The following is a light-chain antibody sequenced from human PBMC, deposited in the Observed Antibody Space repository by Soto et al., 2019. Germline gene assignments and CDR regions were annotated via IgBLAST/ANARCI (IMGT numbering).Light chain of an antibody. Sequence: DIQMTQSPSTLSASVGDRVTITCRASQSISSWLAWYQQKPGKAPKLLIYKASSLESGVPSRFSGSGSGTEFTLSISSLQPDDFATYYCQQYKSWHRTFGQGTKVEIK. J-gene: IGKJ1*01. V-gene: IGKV1-5*03. CDR1: QSISSW. CDR2: KAS. CDR3: QQYKSWHRT.